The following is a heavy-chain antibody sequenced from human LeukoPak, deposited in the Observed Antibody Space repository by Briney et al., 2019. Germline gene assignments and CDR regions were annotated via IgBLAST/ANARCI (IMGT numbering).Heavy chain of an antibody. Sequence: GGSLRLSCAASGFIFSSYSMNWVRQAPGKGLEWVSSISSGSSYIYYADSVKGRFTISRDNAKNSLYLQMNSLSAEDTAVYYCAYTSGYDFSSYYYYYMDVWGKGTTVIVSS. V-gene: IGHV3-21*01. CDR3: AYTSGYDFSSYYYYYMDV. J-gene: IGHJ6*03. CDR2: ISSGSSYI. D-gene: IGHD5-12*01. CDR1: GFIFSSYS.